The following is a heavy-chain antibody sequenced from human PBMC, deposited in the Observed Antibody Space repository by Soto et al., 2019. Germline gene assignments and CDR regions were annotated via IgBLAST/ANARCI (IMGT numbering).Heavy chain of an antibody. Sequence: SVKVSCKASGGTFSSYAISWVRQAPGQGREWMGGIIPIFGTANYAQKFQGRVTITADESTSTAYMELSSLRSEDTAVYYCARSIVVVVAATHYYYYYYGMDVWGQGXTVTVYS. V-gene: IGHV1-69*13. CDR1: GGTFSSYA. CDR2: IIPIFGTA. D-gene: IGHD2-15*01. J-gene: IGHJ6*02. CDR3: ARSIVVVVAATHYYYYYYGMDV.